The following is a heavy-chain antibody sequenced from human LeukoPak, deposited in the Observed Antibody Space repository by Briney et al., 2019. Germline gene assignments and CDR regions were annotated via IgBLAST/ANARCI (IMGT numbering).Heavy chain of an antibody. J-gene: IGHJ6*03. V-gene: IGHV3-7*01. CDR2: INQDGSVK. D-gene: IGHD3-10*02. Sequence: GGFLRLSCAASGFTFSNYWMNWVRQAPGKGLEWVANINQDGSVKYYVDSVKGRFTISRDSAKNSLYLQMNSLRAEDTAVYYCTRDSQDSYVYYMVVWGKGTTVTVSS. CDR1: GFTFSNYW. CDR3: TRDSQDSYVYYMVV.